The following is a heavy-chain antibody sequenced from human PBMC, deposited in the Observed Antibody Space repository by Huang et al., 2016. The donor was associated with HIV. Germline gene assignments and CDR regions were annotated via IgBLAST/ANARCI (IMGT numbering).Heavy chain of an antibody. V-gene: IGHV3-30-3*01. Sequence: QVQLVESGGGVVQPGRSLRLSCAASRFTFSNYAMHWVRQAPGKGLEWVAVISYDGSNKYYADSLKGRFTISRDNSKNTLYLQMNSLRAEDTAVYYCARDLWLRDLYYYYYMDVWGKGTTVTVSS. CDR1: RFTFSNYA. CDR2: ISYDGSNK. CDR3: ARDLWLRDLYYYYYMDV. J-gene: IGHJ6*03. D-gene: IGHD5-12*01.